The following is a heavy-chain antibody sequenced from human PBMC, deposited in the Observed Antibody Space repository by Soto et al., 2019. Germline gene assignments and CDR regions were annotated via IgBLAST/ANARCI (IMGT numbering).Heavy chain of an antibody. CDR3: ARAAGYDFSFDGAFDI. J-gene: IGHJ3*02. CDR2: IYYSGST. D-gene: IGHD3-3*01. Sequence: SETLSLTCTVSGGSISSGGYYWSWIRQHPGKGLEWIGYIYYSGSTYYNPSLKSRVTISVDTSKNQFSLKLSSVTAADTAVYYCARAAGYDFSFDGAFDIWGQGTMVTVSS. V-gene: IGHV4-31*03. CDR1: GGSISSGGYY.